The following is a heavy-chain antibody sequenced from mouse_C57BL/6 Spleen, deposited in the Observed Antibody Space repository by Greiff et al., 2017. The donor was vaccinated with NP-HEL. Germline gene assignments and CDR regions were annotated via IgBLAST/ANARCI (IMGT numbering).Heavy chain of an antibody. Sequence: QVQLKQSGAELVKPGASVKMSCKASGYTFTSYWITWVKQRPGRGLEWIGDIYPGSGSTNYNEKFKSKATLTVDTSSSTAYMQLSSLTSEDSAVYYCATTAQAPYYAMDYWGQGTSVTVSS. CDR2: IYPGSGST. J-gene: IGHJ4*01. V-gene: IGHV1-55*01. CDR1: GYTFTSYW. D-gene: IGHD3-2*02. CDR3: ATTAQAPYYAMDY.